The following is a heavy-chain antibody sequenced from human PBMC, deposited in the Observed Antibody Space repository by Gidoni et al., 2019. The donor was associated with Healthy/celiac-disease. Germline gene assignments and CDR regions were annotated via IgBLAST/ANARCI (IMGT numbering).Heavy chain of an antibody. CDR3: ARGGLSYGPPLYYGMDV. V-gene: IGHV3-33*01. CDR2: IWYDGSNK. CDR1: GFTFSSYG. D-gene: IGHD5-18*01. J-gene: IGHJ6*02. Sequence: QVQLVESGGGVVQPGWSLRLSCAASGFTFSSYGMHWGRQAPGKGLEWVAVIWYDGSNKYYADSVKGRFTISRDNSKNTLYLQMNSLRAEDTAVYYCARGGLSYGPPLYYGMDVWGQGTTVTVSS.